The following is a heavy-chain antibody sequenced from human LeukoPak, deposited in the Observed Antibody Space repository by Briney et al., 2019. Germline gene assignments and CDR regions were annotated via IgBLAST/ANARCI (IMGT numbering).Heavy chain of an antibody. CDR1: GFTFNSYW. CDR2: IKQDGSEK. D-gene: IGHD6-19*01. V-gene: IGHV3-7*04. Sequence: PGGSLRLSCAASGFTFNSYWMSWVRQAPGKGLEGVANIKQDGSEKYYVDSVKGRFPISRDNTKNSLYLQMNSLRAEDTAVYYCARELAVAGFDYWGQGTLVTVSS. CDR3: ARELAVAGFDY. J-gene: IGHJ4*02.